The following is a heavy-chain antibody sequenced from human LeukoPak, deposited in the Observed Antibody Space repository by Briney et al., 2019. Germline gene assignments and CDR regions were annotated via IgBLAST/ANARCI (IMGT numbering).Heavy chain of an antibody. Sequence: ASVKVSCKASGGTFSSYAISWVRQAPGQGLEWLGWVSAYNGNTNYAQKFQGRVTMTTDTSTSTAYMELRSLRSDDTAVYYCATDSGTYYGYWGQGILVTVSS. CDR2: VSAYNGNT. CDR3: ATDSGTYYGY. J-gene: IGHJ4*02. CDR1: GGTFSSYA. D-gene: IGHD1-26*01. V-gene: IGHV1-18*01.